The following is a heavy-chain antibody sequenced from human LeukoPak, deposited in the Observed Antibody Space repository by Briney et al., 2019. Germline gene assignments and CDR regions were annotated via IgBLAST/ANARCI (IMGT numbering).Heavy chain of an antibody. CDR2: ISYDGSNK. CDR1: GFTFSSYA. D-gene: IGHD3-22*01. J-gene: IGHJ4*02. V-gene: IGHV3-30-3*01. CDR3: ARDIHYCDSGDYVKVADY. Sequence: PGRSLRLSCAASGFTFSSYAMHWVRQAPGKGLEWVAVISYDGSNKYYADSVKGRFTISRDNAKNTLYLQMNSLRAEDTAVYYCARDIHYCDSGDYVKVADYWGQGTLVTVSS.